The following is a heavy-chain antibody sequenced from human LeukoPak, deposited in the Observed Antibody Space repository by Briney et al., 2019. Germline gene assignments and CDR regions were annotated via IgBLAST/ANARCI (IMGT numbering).Heavy chain of an antibody. D-gene: IGHD2-8*02. CDR3: ARDSDTETGWYYYGMDV. CDR1: GFPFSSYA. V-gene: IGHV3-23*01. J-gene: IGHJ6*02. CDR2: ISGSGGST. Sequence: PGGSLRLSCAASGFPFSSYAMSWVRQAPGKGLEWVSAISGSGGSTYYADSVKGRFTISRDNSKNTVYLQMNSLRAEDTAVYYCARDSDTETGWYYYGMDVWGQGTTVTVSS.